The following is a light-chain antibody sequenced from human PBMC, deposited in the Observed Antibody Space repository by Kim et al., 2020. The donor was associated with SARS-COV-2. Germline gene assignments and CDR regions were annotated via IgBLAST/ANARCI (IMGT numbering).Light chain of an antibody. CDR2: FDS. Sequence: PGRTARITRVGNNIGSKSVHWYRQKTGQAPVVVMCFDSDRPSGIPERFSGSNSGNTATLTISGVEAGDEADYYCQVWDTSSDHHYVFGTGTKVTVL. V-gene: IGLV3-21*04. J-gene: IGLJ1*01. CDR1: NIGSKS. CDR3: QVWDTSSDHHYV.